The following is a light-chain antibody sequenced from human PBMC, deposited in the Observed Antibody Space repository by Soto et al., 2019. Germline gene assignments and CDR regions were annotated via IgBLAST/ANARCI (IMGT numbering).Light chain of an antibody. CDR2: DAS. CDR1: QNINNY. V-gene: IGKV1-33*01. Sequence: DIQMTQSPSSLSASVGDRVTITCQASQNINNYLNWYQQKPGRAPKLLIYDASNLEAGVPSRFRGSGSGTDFTLTISSLQPEDFAVYYCQQRSNWPRTFGQGTKVDI. J-gene: IGKJ1*01. CDR3: QQRSNWPRT.